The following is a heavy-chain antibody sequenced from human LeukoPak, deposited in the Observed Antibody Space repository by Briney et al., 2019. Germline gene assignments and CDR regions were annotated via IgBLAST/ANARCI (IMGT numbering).Heavy chain of an antibody. Sequence: ASVKVSCKTSGYTSTDYYMHWVRQAPGQGREWMGWINPNSGGTNYAQKFQGRVTMTRDTSISTAYMELSRLRSDDTAVYYCARGPRTNWFDPWGQGTLVTVSS. CDR1: GYTSTDYY. D-gene: IGHD1-14*01. V-gene: IGHV1-2*02. J-gene: IGHJ5*02. CDR2: INPNSGGT. CDR3: ARGPRTNWFDP.